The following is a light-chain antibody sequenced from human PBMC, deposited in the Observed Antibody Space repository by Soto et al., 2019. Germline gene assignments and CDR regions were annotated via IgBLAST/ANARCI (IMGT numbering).Light chain of an antibody. CDR3: SSYVTGSTLL. J-gene: IGLJ2*01. Sequence: QAVLTQPASVSGSPGQSVTLSCTGTSSDVGGFNYVSWYQQHPGEAPKLMIYEVNYRPSGVSHRFSGSKSGNTASLTISGLQAEDEAHYYCSSYVTGSTLLFGGGTKLTVL. CDR2: EVN. V-gene: IGLV2-14*01. CDR1: SSDVGGFNY.